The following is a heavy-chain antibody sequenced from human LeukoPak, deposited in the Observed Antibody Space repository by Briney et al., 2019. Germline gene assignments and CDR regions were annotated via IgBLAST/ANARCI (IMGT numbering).Heavy chain of an antibody. Sequence: SVKVSCKASGGTFSSYSITWVRQPPGQGLEWMGRIIPIFRTANYAQEFKGRATITKDESTITAYMALGSLRSEDTAAYYCARGTMRVVVNDAFDIWGQGTMVTVSS. CDR1: GGTFSSYS. D-gene: IGHD3-22*01. V-gene: IGHV1-69*05. CDR2: IIPIFRTA. J-gene: IGHJ3*02. CDR3: ARGTMRVVVNDAFDI.